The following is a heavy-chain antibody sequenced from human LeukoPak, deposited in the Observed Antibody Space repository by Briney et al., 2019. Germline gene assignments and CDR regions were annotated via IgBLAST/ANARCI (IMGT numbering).Heavy chain of an antibody. CDR1: GFTFSSYW. Sequence: GGSLRLPCAASGFTFSSYWMSWVRQAPGKGLEWVANIKQDGSEKYYVDSVKGRFTISRDNAKNSLYLQMDSLRAEDTAVYYCARVTWLSAAGTEGNFDYWGQGTLVTVSS. CDR3: ARVTWLSAAGTEGNFDY. CDR2: IKQDGSEK. D-gene: IGHD6-13*01. J-gene: IGHJ4*02. V-gene: IGHV3-7*01.